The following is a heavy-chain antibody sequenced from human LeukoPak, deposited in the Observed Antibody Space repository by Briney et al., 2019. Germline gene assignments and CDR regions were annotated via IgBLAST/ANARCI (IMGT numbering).Heavy chain of an antibody. D-gene: IGHD3-3*01. V-gene: IGHV3-30*02. CDR3: AKVGAPPYYYYYMDV. Sequence: GGSLRLSCAASGFTFSSYAMSRVRQAPGKGLEWVTFIRYDGSNKYYADSVKGRFTISRDNSKNTLYLQMNSLRSEDTAVYYCAKVGAPPYYYYYMDVWGKGTTVTVSS. J-gene: IGHJ6*03. CDR2: IRYDGSNK. CDR1: GFTFSSYA.